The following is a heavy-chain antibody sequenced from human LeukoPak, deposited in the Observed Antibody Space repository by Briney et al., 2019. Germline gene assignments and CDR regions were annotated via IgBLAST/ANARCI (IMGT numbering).Heavy chain of an antibody. CDR1: GFTFGSYS. V-gene: IGHV3-21*01. Sequence: AGGSLRLSCAASGFTFGSYSMNWVRQAPGKGLEWVSSISSSSSYIYYADSVKGRFTISRDNAKNSLYLQMNSLRAEDTAVYYCARDASDYDFWSGYYTSYYYYGMDVWGQGTTVTVS. D-gene: IGHD3-3*01. J-gene: IGHJ6*02. CDR2: ISSSSSYI. CDR3: ARDASDYDFWSGYYTSYYYYGMDV.